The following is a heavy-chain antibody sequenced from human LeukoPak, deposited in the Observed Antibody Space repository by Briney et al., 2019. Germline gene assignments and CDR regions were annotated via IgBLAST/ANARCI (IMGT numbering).Heavy chain of an antibody. CDR2: ISSSDNTI. D-gene: IGHD7-27*01. J-gene: IGHJ2*01. CDR3: AKRLPNWGDWYFDL. CDR1: GFTFSIYS. V-gene: IGHV3-48*01. Sequence: GGSLRLSCAASGFTFSIYSMNWVRQAPGKGLEWVSYISSSDNTIYYADSVKGRFTISRDNSKNTLYLQMNSLRAEDTAVYYCAKRLPNWGDWYFDLWGRGTLVTVSS.